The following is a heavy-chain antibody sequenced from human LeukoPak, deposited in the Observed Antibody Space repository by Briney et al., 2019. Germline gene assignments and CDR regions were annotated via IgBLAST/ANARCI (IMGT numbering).Heavy chain of an antibody. CDR2: FDPQDGET. CDR3: ATVPRRPRYYYSGMDV. J-gene: IGHJ6*02. CDR1: GYTLTEAP. Sequence: ASVKVSCKVSGYTLTEAPIHWVRQAPGKGLEWMGGFDPQDGETIYAQKLQGRVTMTEDTSTNTAYMELSSLRSEDTAVYYCATVPRRPRYYYSGMDVWGQGTTVTVSS. V-gene: IGHV1-24*01.